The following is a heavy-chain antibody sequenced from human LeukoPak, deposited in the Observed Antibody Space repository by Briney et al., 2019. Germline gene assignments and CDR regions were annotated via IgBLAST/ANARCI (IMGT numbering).Heavy chain of an antibody. J-gene: IGHJ4*02. Sequence: PGGSLRLSCAASGFTFSSYSMNWVRQAPGKGLEWVSDISGSGGSTYYADSVEGRFIISRDNSKNTLYLQMNSLRAEDTAVYYCAKAPLNYYDSSGYRDYWGQGTLVTVSS. CDR2: ISGSGGST. CDR1: GFTFSSYS. CDR3: AKAPLNYYDSSGYRDY. D-gene: IGHD3-22*01. V-gene: IGHV3-23*01.